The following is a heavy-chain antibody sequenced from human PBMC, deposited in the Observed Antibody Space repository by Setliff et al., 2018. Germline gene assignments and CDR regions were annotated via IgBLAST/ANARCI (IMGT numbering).Heavy chain of an antibody. CDR1: IDSISVY. J-gene: IGHJ4*02. D-gene: IGHD1-26*01. CDR3: ARTGTYRYFDY. V-gene: IGHV4-59*01. Sequence: ETLSLTCTVSIDSISVYWMRQAPGKGLEWVAYMFKSGSSNYNPSLKSRVTTSPGTSKNQFSLKLTSVTAADTAVYYCARTGTYRYFDYWGQGALVTVSS. CDR2: MFKSGSS.